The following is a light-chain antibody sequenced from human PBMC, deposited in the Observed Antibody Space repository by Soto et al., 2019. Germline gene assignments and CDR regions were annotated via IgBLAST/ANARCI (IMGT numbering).Light chain of an antibody. CDR2: IEGSGTY. Sequence: QSVLTQSSSASASLGSSVKLTCTLNSAHSHFVIAWHQQQPEKAPRFLMRIEGSGTYSKGSGVPDRFSGSSSGADRYLTISDLQFEDEADYYCETWDTDSHVFGTGTKVTVL. J-gene: IGLJ1*01. CDR3: ETWDTDSHV. V-gene: IGLV4-60*02. CDR1: SAHSHFV.